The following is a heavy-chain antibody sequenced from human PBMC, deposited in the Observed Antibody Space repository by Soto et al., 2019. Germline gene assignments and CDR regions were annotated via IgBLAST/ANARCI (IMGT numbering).Heavy chain of an antibody. CDR3: ARGRYYGSGTPIKYFDL. J-gene: IGHJ2*01. Sequence: SETLSVTWTVSGGSISPYFWSWIRQPPGKGLEWIGYIFYSGSTNYNPSLTSRVTISVDTSKNQFSLKLSSVTAADTAVYYCARGRYYGSGTPIKYFDLWGRGTLVTVSS. CDR1: GGSISPYF. CDR2: IFYSGST. D-gene: IGHD3-10*01. V-gene: IGHV4-59*01.